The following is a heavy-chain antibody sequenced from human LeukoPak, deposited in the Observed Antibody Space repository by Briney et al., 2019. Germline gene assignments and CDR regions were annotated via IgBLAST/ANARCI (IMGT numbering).Heavy chain of an antibody. V-gene: IGHV3-7*01. J-gene: IGHJ6*02. CDR2: IKQDGSEE. Sequence: GGSLRLSCAASGFTFNDSWMSWVRQAPGKGPEWVANIKQDGSEEHYVDSVKGRFTVSRDNARNSLFLQMNSLRVEDTAVYYCATYKRWVAGDVWGQGTTVSVSS. CDR3: ATYKRWVAGDV. CDR1: GFTFNDSW. D-gene: IGHD1-14*01.